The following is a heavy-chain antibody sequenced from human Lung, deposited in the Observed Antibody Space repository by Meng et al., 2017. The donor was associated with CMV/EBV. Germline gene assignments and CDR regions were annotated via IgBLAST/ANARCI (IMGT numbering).Heavy chain of an antibody. V-gene: IGHV1-18*01. CDR1: GYTFTSYG. D-gene: IGHD2-2*01. CDR2: INVYNGRR. J-gene: IGHJ6*02. CDR3: ARERGYCSMIDCYKDGMDV. Sequence: ASVXVSXKASGYTFTSYGISWVRQAPGQGLEWMGWINVYNGRRDYAQRFKDRVTMTTDTSTSTAHMDLKSLRSDDTATYYCARERGYCSMIDCYKDGMDVWGQGXTVTVSS.